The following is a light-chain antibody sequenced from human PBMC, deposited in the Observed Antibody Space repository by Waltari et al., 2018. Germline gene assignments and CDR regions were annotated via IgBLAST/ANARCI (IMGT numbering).Light chain of an antibody. CDR3: QQHTTYPLT. Sequence: QLTQSPASLSASVGDTVTISCRASQGIASFLTWYPQKPGGAPKLLIYAASTLESGVPSRFSGTRSGTDFTLTISSLQPEDFATYYCQQHTTYPLTFGQGTRLDIK. CDR1: QGIASF. CDR2: AAS. J-gene: IGKJ5*01. V-gene: IGKV1-9*01.